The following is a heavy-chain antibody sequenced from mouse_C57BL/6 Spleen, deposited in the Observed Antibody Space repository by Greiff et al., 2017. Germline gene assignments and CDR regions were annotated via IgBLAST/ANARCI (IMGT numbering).Heavy chain of an antibody. J-gene: IGHJ1*03. Sequence: QVQLKESGAELARPGASVKLSCKASGYTFTSYGISWVKQRTGQGLEWIGEIYPRSGNTYYNEKFKGKATLTADKSSSTAYMELRSLTSEDSAVYFCARSTTVKYFDVWGTGTTVTVSS. CDR3: ARSTTVKYFDV. V-gene: IGHV1-81*01. CDR1: GYTFTSYG. D-gene: IGHD1-1*01. CDR2: IYPRSGNT.